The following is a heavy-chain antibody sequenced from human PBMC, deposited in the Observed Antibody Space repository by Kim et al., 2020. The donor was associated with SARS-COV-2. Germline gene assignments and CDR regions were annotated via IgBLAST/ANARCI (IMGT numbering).Heavy chain of an antibody. V-gene: IGHV1-18*01. CDR1: GYTFTSYG. CDR3: AREVTLVQGVIFGYYYGMDV. CDR2: ISAYNGNT. J-gene: IGHJ6*02. Sequence: ASVKVSCKSSGYTFTSYGISWVRQAPGQGLEWMGWISAYNGNTNYAQKLQGRVTMTTDTSTSTAYMELRSLRSDDTAVYYCAREVTLVQGVIFGYYYGMDVWGQGTTVTVSS. D-gene: IGHD3-10*01.